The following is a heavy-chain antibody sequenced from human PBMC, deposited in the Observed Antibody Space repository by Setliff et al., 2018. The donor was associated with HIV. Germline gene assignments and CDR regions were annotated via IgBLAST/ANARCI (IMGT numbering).Heavy chain of an antibody. CDR3: ARGWGGQDSNYYGMDV. CDR2: INPGGGTI. CDR1: GYTFTSYY. J-gene: IGHJ6*02. Sequence: ASVKVSCKASGYTFTSYYMHWVRQAPGQGLEWMGVINPGGGTIRYEQKFQGRVTMTRDTSTSTVYMELSSLGSEDTAMYYCARGWGGQDSNYYGMDVWGQGTTVTVSS. D-gene: IGHD3-16*01. V-gene: IGHV1-46*01.